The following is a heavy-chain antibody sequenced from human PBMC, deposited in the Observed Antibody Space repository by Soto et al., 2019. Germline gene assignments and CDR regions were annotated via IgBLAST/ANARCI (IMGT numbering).Heavy chain of an antibody. J-gene: IGHJ4*02. V-gene: IGHV3-23*01. Sequence: EVQLLESGGGLVQPGGSLRLSCAASGFTVSSYGMNWVRQAPGKGLEWVSAISDSSGSTYYADSVRGRFTISRDNSKNTLYLLMNSLSAEDTAVYYCATDSRLWFGQLLNYFDFWGQGTLVTVSP. D-gene: IGHD3-10*01. CDR3: ATDSRLWFGQLLNYFDF. CDR1: GFTVSSYG. CDR2: ISDSSGST.